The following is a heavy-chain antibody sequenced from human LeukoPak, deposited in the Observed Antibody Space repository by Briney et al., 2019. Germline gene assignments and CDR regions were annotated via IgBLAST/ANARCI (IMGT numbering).Heavy chain of an antibody. CDR1: GFTFSPYS. Sequence: GGSLRLSCAVSGFTFSPYSINWVRHAPGQGRGWESRIKGDGISTNYADSVKGRFTSSRDIAKNTLYLQMNSLRAEDTGVYYCAKDHYWSIDYWGRGTLVTVSS. V-gene: IGHV3-74*01. CDR2: IKGDGIST. D-gene: IGHD3-3*01. CDR3: AKDHYWSIDY. J-gene: IGHJ4*02.